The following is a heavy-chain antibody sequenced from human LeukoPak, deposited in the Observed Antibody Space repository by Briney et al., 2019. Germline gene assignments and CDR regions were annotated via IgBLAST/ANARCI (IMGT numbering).Heavy chain of an antibody. CDR2: ISGSGGST. V-gene: IGHV3-23*01. Sequence: GGSLRLSCAASGFTFDDYGMSWVRQAPGKGLEWVSAISGSGGSTYYADSVKGRFTISRDNSKNTLYLQMNSLRAEDTAVYYCAKDRPSGGTSFDYWGQGTLVTVSS. CDR3: AKDRPSGGTSFDY. CDR1: GFTFDDYG. J-gene: IGHJ4*02. D-gene: IGHD2-15*01.